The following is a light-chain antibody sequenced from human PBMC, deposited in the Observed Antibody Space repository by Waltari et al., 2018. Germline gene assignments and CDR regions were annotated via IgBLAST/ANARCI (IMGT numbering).Light chain of an antibody. CDR3: AAWDDSLNGYV. Sequence: QSVLTQPPSASGTPGQRVTIPCSGSSSNIGSNTVNWYQQLPGTAPKLLIYSTNQRPSGVPDRFSGSKSGTSASLAISGLQSEDEADYYCAAWDDSLNGYVFGTGTKVTVL. J-gene: IGLJ1*01. V-gene: IGLV1-44*01. CDR2: STN. CDR1: SSNIGSNT.